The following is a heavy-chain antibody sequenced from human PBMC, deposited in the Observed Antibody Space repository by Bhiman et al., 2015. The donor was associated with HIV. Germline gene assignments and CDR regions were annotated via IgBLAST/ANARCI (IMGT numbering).Heavy chain of an antibody. CDR1: GFTFSSYS. CDR2: ISSSSSYI. Sequence: EVQLVESGGGLVKPGGSLRLSCAASGFTFSSYSMNWVRQAPGKGLEWVSSISSSSSYIYYADSVKGRFTISRDNAKNSLYLQMNSLRAEDTAVYYCARSGATGLHEDYFDYVGPREPWSPSPQ. V-gene: IGHV3-21*01. CDR3: ARSGATGLHEDYFDY. J-gene: IGHJ4*02. D-gene: IGHD1-26*01.